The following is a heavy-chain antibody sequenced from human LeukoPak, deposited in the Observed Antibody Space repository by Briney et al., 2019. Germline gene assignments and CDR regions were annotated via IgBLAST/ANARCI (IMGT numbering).Heavy chain of an antibody. CDR3: ARDRSAAPADY. V-gene: IGHV4-59*13. D-gene: IGHD6-13*01. CDR1: GGSITNNY. Sequence: SETLSLTCTVSGGSITNNYWAWIRQPPGKGLEWIGYTHDSGNSNYNPSLRSRVTISIDTSKNQSSLKLTSVTAADTAVYYCARDRSAAPADYWGQGTLVTVSS. J-gene: IGHJ4*02. CDR2: THDSGNS.